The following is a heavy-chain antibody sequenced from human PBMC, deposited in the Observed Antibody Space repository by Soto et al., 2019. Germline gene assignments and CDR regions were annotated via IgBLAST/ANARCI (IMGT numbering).Heavy chain of an antibody. Sequence: QLQLQESGSGLVKPSQTLVLTCTVSGDSISRDGYSWSWIRQPPGKGLEWIGFIYHSGATYYNPSLKSRVTTSVDKYKNQFSLRLASVTAADTAVYYCAREMSYYFDSWGQGTLVTVSS. J-gene: IGHJ4*02. V-gene: IGHV4-30-2*01. CDR1: GDSISRDGYS. CDR2: IYHSGAT. CDR3: AREMSYYFDS.